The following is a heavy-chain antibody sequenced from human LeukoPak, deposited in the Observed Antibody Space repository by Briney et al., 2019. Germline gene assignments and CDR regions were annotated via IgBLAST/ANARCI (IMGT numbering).Heavy chain of an antibody. CDR3: ADSLSATWLYN. V-gene: IGHV3-74*01. Sequence: PGGSLRLSCAASGFTFSSYWMHWVRQAPGKGLVWVSRINSDGSSTSYADSVKGRFTISRDNAENTLYLQMNSLRAEDTAVYYCADSLSATWLYNWGQGTLVTVSS. J-gene: IGHJ4*02. CDR1: GFTFSSYW. D-gene: IGHD3-9*01. CDR2: INSDGSST.